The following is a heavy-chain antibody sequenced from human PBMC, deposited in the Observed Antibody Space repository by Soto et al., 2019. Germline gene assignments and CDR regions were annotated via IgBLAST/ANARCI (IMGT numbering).Heavy chain of an antibody. CDR2: VLPILGTI. J-gene: IGHJ4*02. CDR1: GDSFTNYP. D-gene: IGHD1-1*01. CDR3: ARDRQLRGFDF. Sequence: QVQLVQSGAEVKKPGSSVKVSCKTSGDSFTNYPISWVRQAPGQGLEWMGTVLPILGTINYAQKFKGRVTITTDVSTGTAYMELRRLSSEDTAVYYCARDRQLRGFDFWRQGTLVTVSS. V-gene: IGHV1-69*11.